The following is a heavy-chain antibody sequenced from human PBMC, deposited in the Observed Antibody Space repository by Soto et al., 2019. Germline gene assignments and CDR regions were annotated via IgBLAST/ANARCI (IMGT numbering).Heavy chain of an antibody. J-gene: IGHJ4*02. CDR1: GGSISSYY. CDR3: ARHYPIVNNWKYFDY. CDR2: ISYTGST. Sequence: QVQLQESGPGLVKPSETLSLTCSVSGGSISSYYWGWIRQPPGKGLEWIGYISYTGSTAYSPSLISGVTISVDTSKNQFSLKVRSLTAADTAIYFCARHYPIVNNWKYFDYWGRGTLVTVSS. D-gene: IGHD1-1*01. V-gene: IGHV4-59*08.